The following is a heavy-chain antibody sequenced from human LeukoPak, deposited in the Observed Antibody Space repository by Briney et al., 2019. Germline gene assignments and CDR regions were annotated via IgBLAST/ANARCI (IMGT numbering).Heavy chain of an antibody. D-gene: IGHD6-13*01. V-gene: IGHV4-39*07. CDR2: MYYRGST. Sequence: PSETLSLTCTVSGGSINSSSYYWGWVRQPPGKGLEWIGSMYYRGSTYYNPSLKSRVTISVDKSKNQFSLKLSSVTAADTAVYYCARRSSSWSVYFQHWGQGTLVTVSS. CDR3: ARRSSSWSVYFQH. CDR1: GGSINSSSYY. J-gene: IGHJ1*01.